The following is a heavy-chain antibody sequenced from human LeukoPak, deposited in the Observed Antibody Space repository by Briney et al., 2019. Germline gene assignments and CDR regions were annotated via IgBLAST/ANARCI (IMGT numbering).Heavy chain of an antibody. CDR1: GFTFSEAW. J-gene: IGHJ4*02. Sequence: GGSLRLSCAASGFTFSEAWMSWVRQAPGKGLEWVGRIQSITDGSTTDYAAPVKGRFTISREDTKKTLYLQLNSLKTEDTAMYYCTIDYDYAWGSYRLGYWGQGTLVTVSS. CDR2: IQSITDGSTT. CDR3: TIDYDYAWGSYRLGY. V-gene: IGHV3-15*01. D-gene: IGHD3-16*02.